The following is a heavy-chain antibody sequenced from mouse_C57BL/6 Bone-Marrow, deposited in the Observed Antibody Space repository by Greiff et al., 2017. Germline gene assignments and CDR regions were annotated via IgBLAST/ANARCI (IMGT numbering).Heavy chain of an antibody. V-gene: IGHV2-5*01. Sequence: VKLVESGPGLVQPSQSLSITCTVSGFSLTSYGVHWVRQSPGKGLEWLGVIWRGGSTDYNAAFMSRLSITKDNSKSQVFFKMNSLQADDTAIYYCAIPYYCSSPWYFDVWGTETTVTVSS. J-gene: IGHJ1*03. CDR2: IWRGGST. CDR3: AIPYYCSSPWYFDV. CDR1: GFSLTSYG. D-gene: IGHD1-1*01.